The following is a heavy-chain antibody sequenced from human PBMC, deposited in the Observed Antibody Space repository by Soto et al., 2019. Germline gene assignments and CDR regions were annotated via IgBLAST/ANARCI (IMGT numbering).Heavy chain of an antibody. Sequence: EVQLVESGGGLVKPGGSLRLSGAASGFNFISYSMNWVRQAPGKGLEWVSSISRSSSNIYYVDSVKGRFTISRDNAKNSLYLQMNSLRAEDTAVYYCARDLKVAAAGTGYYYYGMDVWGQGTTVTVSS. CDR3: ARDLKVAAAGTGYYYYGMDV. CDR2: ISRSSSNI. J-gene: IGHJ6*02. V-gene: IGHV3-21*01. D-gene: IGHD6-13*01. CDR1: GFNFISYS.